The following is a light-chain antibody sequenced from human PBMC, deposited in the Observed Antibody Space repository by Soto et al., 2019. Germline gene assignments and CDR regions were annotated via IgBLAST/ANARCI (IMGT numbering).Light chain of an antibody. Sequence: EIVLTQSPGTLSLSPGERATLSCRASQSVSSNYLAWYQQKPGQAPRLLIYDTSSRASDIPDRFSGSGSGTDFTLTISRLEPEDFAVYYCQQYDSSGTFGQGTKVDI. CDR3: QQYDSSGT. CDR1: QSVSSNY. CDR2: DTS. V-gene: IGKV3-20*01. J-gene: IGKJ1*01.